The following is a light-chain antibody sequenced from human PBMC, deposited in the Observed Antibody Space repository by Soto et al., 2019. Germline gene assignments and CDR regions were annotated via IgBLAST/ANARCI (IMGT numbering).Light chain of an antibody. CDR1: ASTIGRNY. CDR3: AAWDDNRSGFYG. Sequence: QSVLTQSPSASGTPGQRVTISCSGSASTIGRNYVYWYQQLPGMAPKLLIYRNSQRPSGVPDRFPGSKSGTSASLAISGLRSEDEADYYCAAWDDNRSGFYGFGAGTKVTVL. CDR2: RNS. V-gene: IGLV1-47*01. J-gene: IGLJ1*01.